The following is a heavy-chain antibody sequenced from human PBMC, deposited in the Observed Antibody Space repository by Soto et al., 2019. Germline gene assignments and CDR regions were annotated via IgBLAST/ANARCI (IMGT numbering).Heavy chain of an antibody. Sequence: SETLSLTCTVSGGSVSSGSYYWSWIRQPPGKGLEWIGYIYYSGSTNYNPSLKSRVTISVDTSKNQFSLKLSSVTAADTAVYYCARGGFGVPAAVYYYYYGMDVWGQGTTVTDSS. J-gene: IGHJ6*02. CDR3: ARGGFGVPAAVYYYYYGMDV. CDR1: GGSVSSGSYY. V-gene: IGHV4-61*01. CDR2: IYYSGST. D-gene: IGHD2-2*01.